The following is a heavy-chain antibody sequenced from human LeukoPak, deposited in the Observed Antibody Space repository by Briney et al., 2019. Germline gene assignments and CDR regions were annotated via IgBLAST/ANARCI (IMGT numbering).Heavy chain of an antibody. J-gene: IGHJ6*02. Sequence: GRSLRLSCAASGFTFSSYGMHWVRQAPGKGLEWVAVIWYDGSNKYYADSVKGRFTISRDNSKNTLYLQMNSLRAEDTAVYYCASDAYARRPGIAVAAINYYYYYGMDVWGQGTTVTVSS. CDR1: GFTFSSYG. CDR2: IWYDGSNK. D-gene: IGHD6-19*01. V-gene: IGHV3-33*01. CDR3: ASDAYARRPGIAVAAINYYYYYGMDV.